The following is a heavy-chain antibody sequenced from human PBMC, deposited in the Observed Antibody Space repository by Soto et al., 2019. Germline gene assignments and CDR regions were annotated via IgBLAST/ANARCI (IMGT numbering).Heavy chain of an antibody. Sequence: QVQLVESGGGLVKPGGSLRLSCAASGFTFSAYYMSWIRQAPGKGLEWISYISSSGDTGNYADSVKGRFTVSRDNAKNSLYLQMNSLSAEDTVVYYCARDRGAVVGQYFDCWGQGTLVTVSS. CDR2: ISSSGDTG. V-gene: IGHV3-11*01. J-gene: IGHJ4*02. CDR3: ARDRGAVVGQYFDC. CDR1: GFTFSAYY. D-gene: IGHD2-15*01.